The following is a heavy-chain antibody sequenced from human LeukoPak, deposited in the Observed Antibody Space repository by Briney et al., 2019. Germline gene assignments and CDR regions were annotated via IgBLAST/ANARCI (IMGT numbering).Heavy chain of an antibody. CDR1: GFTFSSYS. CDR2: ISSSSSYI. J-gene: IGHJ3*02. Sequence: GGSLRLSCAASGFTFSSYSMHWVRQAPGKGLEWVSSISSSSSYIYYADSVKGRFTISRDNAKNSLYLQMNSLRAEDTAVYYCARTSGPELLDAFDIWGQGTMVTVSS. CDR3: ARTSGPELLDAFDI. V-gene: IGHV3-21*01. D-gene: IGHD1-7*01.